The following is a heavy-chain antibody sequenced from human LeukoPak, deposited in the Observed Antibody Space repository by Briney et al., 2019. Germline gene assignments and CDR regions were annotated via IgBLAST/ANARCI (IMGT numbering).Heavy chain of an antibody. CDR3: ARAEGVRLPYFYYMDV. CDR2: IYASGST. CDR1: GGSISSYY. D-gene: IGHD3-10*01. Sequence: SETLSLTCTVSGGSISSYYWSWIRQPAGKGLEWIGRIYASGSTNYNPSLRSRVTMSVDTSKNQFSLKLSSVTAADTAVYFCARAEGVRLPYFYYMDVWGKGTTVTVSS. V-gene: IGHV4-4*07. J-gene: IGHJ6*03.